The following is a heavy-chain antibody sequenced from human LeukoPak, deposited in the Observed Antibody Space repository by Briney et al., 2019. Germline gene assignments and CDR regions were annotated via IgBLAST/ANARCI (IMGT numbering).Heavy chain of an antibody. CDR3: TGHSSANGDYYFDS. CDR2: IRSKANSFAT. CDR1: GFIFSDSA. Sequence: GGSLRLSCAASGFIFSDSAMHWVRQASGKRLEWVGRIRSKANSFATAYGESVKGRFTVSRDDSKNTAYLQMNSLKTEDTAVYYCTGHSSANGDYYFDSWGQGTLVTVSS. V-gene: IGHV3-73*01. J-gene: IGHJ4*02. D-gene: IGHD4-17*01.